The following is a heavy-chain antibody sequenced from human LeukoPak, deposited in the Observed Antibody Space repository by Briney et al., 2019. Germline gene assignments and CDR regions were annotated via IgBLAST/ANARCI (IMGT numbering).Heavy chain of an antibody. V-gene: IGHV3-23*01. CDR2: VSGNGADT. D-gene: IGHD1-1*01. Sequence: AGGSLRLSCAASGFTFSTNAMSWVRQAPGKGLEWVSAVSGNGADTYYAGSVEGRFTISRDNSKNTLYLQMNSLRAEDTAVYFCAKELIIQPTGTVAFDIWGQGTMVTVSS. CDR3: AKELIIQPTGTVAFDI. J-gene: IGHJ3*02. CDR1: GFTFSTNA.